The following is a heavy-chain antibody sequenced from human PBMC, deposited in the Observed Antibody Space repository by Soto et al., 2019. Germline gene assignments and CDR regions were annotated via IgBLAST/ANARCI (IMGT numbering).Heavy chain of an antibody. V-gene: IGHV1-69*04. CDR3: ARDPGYSSSFFEYNWFDP. J-gene: IGHJ5*02. D-gene: IGHD6-13*01. CDR1: GGTVSSDT. Sequence: SVKVSCKAAGGTVSSDTVSWVRQAPGQGHEWMGRIIPILGIANYAQKFQGRVTITADKSTSTAYMELSSLRSEDTAVYYCARDPGYSSSFFEYNWFDPWGQGTLVTVSS. CDR2: IIPILGIA.